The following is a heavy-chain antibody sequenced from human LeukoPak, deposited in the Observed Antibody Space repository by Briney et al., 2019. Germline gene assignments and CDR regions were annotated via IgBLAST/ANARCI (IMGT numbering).Heavy chain of an antibody. J-gene: IGHJ4*02. CDR1: GFTFSSYW. Sequence: GGSLRLSCAASGFTFSSYWMSWVRQAPENGLEWVANINQGGSEKYYVDSVRGRFTISRDNAKNSLYLQMNSLRADDTAVYYCAKDVTGLDSWGQGTLVTVSS. V-gene: IGHV3-7*01. D-gene: IGHD2/OR15-2a*01. CDR3: AKDVTGLDS. CDR2: INQGGSEK.